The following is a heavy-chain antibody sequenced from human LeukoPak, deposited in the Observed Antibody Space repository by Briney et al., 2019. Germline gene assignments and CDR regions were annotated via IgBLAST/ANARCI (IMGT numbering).Heavy chain of an antibody. CDR3: AKVSREEQWLAYFDY. CDR1: GFTFSSYA. Sequence: GGSLRLSCAASGFTFSSYAMRWVRQAPGKGLEWVSAISGSGGSTSYADSVKGRFTISRDNSKNTLYMQMNSLRAEDTAVYYCAKVSREEQWLAYFDYWGQGTLVTVSS. CDR2: ISGSGGST. D-gene: IGHD6-19*01. J-gene: IGHJ4*02. V-gene: IGHV3-23*01.